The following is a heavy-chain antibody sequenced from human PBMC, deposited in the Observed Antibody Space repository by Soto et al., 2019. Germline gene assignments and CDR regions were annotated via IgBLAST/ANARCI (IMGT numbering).Heavy chain of an antibody. V-gene: IGHV3-23*01. Sequence: PVGSLRLSCAASGFTFSSYAMSWVRQAPGKGLEWVSAISGSGGSTYYADSVEGRFTISRDNSKNTLYLQMNSLRAEDTAVYYCAKVVGNSGWPRWFDPWGQGTLVTVSS. D-gene: IGHD6-19*01. CDR3: AKVVGNSGWPRWFDP. CDR2: ISGSGGST. CDR1: GFTFSSYA. J-gene: IGHJ5*02.